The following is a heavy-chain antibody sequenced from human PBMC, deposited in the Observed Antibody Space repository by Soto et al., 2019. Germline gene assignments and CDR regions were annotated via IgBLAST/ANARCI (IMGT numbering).Heavy chain of an antibody. V-gene: IGHV4-39*01. Sequence: SETLSLTCTVSGGSISSSSYYWGWIRQPPGKGLEWIGSIYYSGSTYYNPSLKSRVTISVDTSKNQFSLKLSSVTAADTAVYYCARHGADYDISTGFYYYGMDVWGQGTTVPVYS. J-gene: IGHJ6*02. CDR3: ARHGADYDISTGFYYYGMDV. CDR1: GGSISSSSYY. D-gene: IGHD3-9*01. CDR2: IYYSGST.